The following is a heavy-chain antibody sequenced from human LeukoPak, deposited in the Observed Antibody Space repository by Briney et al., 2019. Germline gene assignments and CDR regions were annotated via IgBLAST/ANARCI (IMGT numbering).Heavy chain of an antibody. CDR1: GGSISSYY. Sequence: PSETLSLTCTVSGGSISSYYWSWIRQPPGKGLEWIGYIYYSGSTNYDSSLKSRVTISVDTSKNQFSLKLSSVTAADTAVYYCARRWYVGRNWFDPWGQGTLVTVSS. D-gene: IGHD4-23*01. J-gene: IGHJ5*02. V-gene: IGHV4-59*01. CDR2: IYYSGST. CDR3: ARRWYVGRNWFDP.